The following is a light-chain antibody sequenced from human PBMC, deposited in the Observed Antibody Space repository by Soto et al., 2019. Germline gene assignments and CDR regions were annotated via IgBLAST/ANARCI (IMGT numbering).Light chain of an antibody. CDR3: QQYYSYPYT. CDR1: RGISSY. J-gene: IGKJ2*01. V-gene: IGKV1-8*01. CDR2: AAS. Sequence: AIRMTQSPSSFSASTGDRVTITCRASRGISSYLAWYQQKPGKAPKLLIYAASTLQSGVPSRFSGSGSGTDFTLTISCLQSEDCATYYCQQYYSYPYTFGQGTTLEIK.